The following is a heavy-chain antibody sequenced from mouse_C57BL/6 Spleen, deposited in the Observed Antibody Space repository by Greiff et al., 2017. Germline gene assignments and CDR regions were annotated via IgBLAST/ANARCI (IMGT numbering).Heavy chain of an antibody. CDR2: IDPSDSET. V-gene: IGHV1-52*01. CDR3: VYGSSYVDWYFDV. CDR1: GYTFTSYW. Sequence: QVQLQQPGAELVRPGSSVKLSCKASGYTFTSYWMHWVKQRPIQGLEWIGNIDPSDSETHYNQKFKDKATLTVDKSSSTAYMQLSSLTSEDSAVCYCVYGSSYVDWYFDVWGTGTTVTVSS. J-gene: IGHJ1*03. D-gene: IGHD1-1*01.